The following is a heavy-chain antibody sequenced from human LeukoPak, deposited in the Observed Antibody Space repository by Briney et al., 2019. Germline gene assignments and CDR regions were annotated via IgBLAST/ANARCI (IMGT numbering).Heavy chain of an antibody. V-gene: IGHV3-30-3*01. CDR1: GFTFSNYA. J-gene: IGHJ4*02. Sequence: GGSLRLSCAASGFTFSNYAMHWVRQAPGKGLEWVAVISYDGSNKYYADSVKGRFTISRGNSKNTLYLQMNSLRAEDTAVYYCAREPYSSGWYFSYYFDYWGQGTLVTVSS. CDR3: AREPYSSGWYFSYYFDY. D-gene: IGHD6-19*01. CDR2: ISYDGSNK.